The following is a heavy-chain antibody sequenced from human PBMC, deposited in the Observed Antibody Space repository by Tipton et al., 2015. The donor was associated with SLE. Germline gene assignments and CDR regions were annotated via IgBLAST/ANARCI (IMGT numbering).Heavy chain of an antibody. D-gene: IGHD7-27*01. CDR1: GYSISSGYY. Sequence: TLSLTCAVSGYSISSGYYWGWIRQPPGKGLEWIGSIYHSGSTYYNPSLKSRVTISLDTSKNQFSLKLSSVTAADTAVYYCARAGLTGTDYWGQGTLVTVSS. CDR3: ARAGLTGTDY. J-gene: IGHJ4*02. CDR2: IYHSGST. V-gene: IGHV4-38-2*01.